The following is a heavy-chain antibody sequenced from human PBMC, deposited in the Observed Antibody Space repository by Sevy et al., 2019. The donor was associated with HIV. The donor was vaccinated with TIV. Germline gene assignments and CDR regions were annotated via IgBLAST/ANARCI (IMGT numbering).Heavy chain of an antibody. CDR2: VSAYNGNT. D-gene: IGHD3-10*01. CDR3: AVCVRNTMVRGVNFDY. J-gene: IGHJ4*02. V-gene: IGHV1-18*01. Sequence: ASVKVSCKASSYSFNSFGISWVRQAPGQGLEWMGYVSAYNGNTNYAQNLQGRVTMTTDTSTSTAYMELRSLRSDDTAVYYCAVCVRNTMVRGVNFDYWGQGTLVTVSS. CDR1: SYSFNSFG.